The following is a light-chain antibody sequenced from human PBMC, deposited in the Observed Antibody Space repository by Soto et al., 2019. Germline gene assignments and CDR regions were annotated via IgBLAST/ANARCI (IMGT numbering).Light chain of an antibody. CDR3: QQYNNWPPRT. CDR1: QSVSSN. CDR2: GAS. J-gene: IGKJ1*01. Sequence: DIVLTQSPATLSLSPGERATLSCRASQSVSSNYLAWFQQKPGQAPRLLIFGASTRATGIPARFSGSGSGTEFTLTISRLQSEDFAVYYCQQYNNWPPRTFGQGTKVDIK. V-gene: IGKV3-15*01.